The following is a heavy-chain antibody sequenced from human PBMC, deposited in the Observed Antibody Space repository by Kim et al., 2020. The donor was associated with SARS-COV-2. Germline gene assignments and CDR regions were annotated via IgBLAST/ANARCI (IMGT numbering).Heavy chain of an antibody. J-gene: IGHJ4*02. CDR2: ISYDGSNK. V-gene: IGHV3-30-3*01. Sequence: GGSLRLSCAASGFTFSSYAMHWVRQAPGKGLEWVAVISYDGSNKYYADSVKGRFTISRDNSKTTLYLQMNSLRAEDTAVYYCASVLGGGYSYADYWGQGTLVTVSS. D-gene: IGHD5-18*01. CDR1: GFTFSSYA. CDR3: ASVLGGGYSYADY.